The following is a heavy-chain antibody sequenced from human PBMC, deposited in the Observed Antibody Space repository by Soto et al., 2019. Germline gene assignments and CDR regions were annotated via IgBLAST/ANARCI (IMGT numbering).Heavy chain of an antibody. Sequence: QVQLVQSGAEAKKPGSSVKVSCKTSGGTFSSYAISWVRQAPGQGIEWMGGIVPLFRTTNYAQKFQGRVTITADTSTYTVYMELSVLRTGDTAVYYCARGGYSSTWSNLLDRSGLDVWGQGTTVTVSS. D-gene: IGHD6-13*01. V-gene: IGHV1-69*06. CDR1: GGTFSSYA. J-gene: IGHJ6*02. CDR3: ARGGYSSTWSNLLDRSGLDV. CDR2: IVPLFRTT.